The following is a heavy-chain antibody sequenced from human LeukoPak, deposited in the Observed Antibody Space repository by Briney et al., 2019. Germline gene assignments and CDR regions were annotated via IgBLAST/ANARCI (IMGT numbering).Heavy chain of an antibody. Sequence: SVKVSCKASGGTFSSYAISWVRQAPGQGLEWMGGIIPIFGTANYARKFQGRVTITADESTSTAYMELSSLRSEDTAVYYCARAGSSYDFWSGYYSVGLDYWGQGTLVTVSS. CDR1: GGTFSSYA. D-gene: IGHD3-3*01. V-gene: IGHV1-69*13. CDR3: ARAGSSYDFWSGYYSVGLDY. CDR2: IIPIFGTA. J-gene: IGHJ4*02.